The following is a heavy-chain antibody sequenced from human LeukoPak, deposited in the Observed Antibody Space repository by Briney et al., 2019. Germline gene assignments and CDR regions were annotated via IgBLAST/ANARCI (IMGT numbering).Heavy chain of an antibody. CDR1: GYTFTNYG. V-gene: IGHV1-18*01. CDR3: ARDNPYYYLY. J-gene: IGHJ4*02. D-gene: IGHD3-22*01. CDR2: ISAYNGDT. Sequence: GASVSVSCKASGYTFTNYGISWLRQAPGQGLEWMGWISAYNGDTRYLQTLQGRVTMTTDTSTSTAYMELRSLRSDDTAVYYCARDNPYYYLYWGQGTLVTVSS.